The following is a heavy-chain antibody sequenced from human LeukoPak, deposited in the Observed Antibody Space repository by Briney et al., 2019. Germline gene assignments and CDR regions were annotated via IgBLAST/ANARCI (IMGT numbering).Heavy chain of an antibody. CDR1: GFTFSSYA. J-gene: IGHJ4*02. CDR2: ISYDGSNK. D-gene: IGHD2-8*01. CDR3: ARDQSEGYCTNGVCGTFDY. V-gene: IGHV3-30-3*01. Sequence: GGSLRLSCAASGFTFSSYAMHWVRQAPGKGLEWVAVISYDGSNKYYADSVKGRFTISRDNSKNTLYLQMNSLRAEDTAVYYCARDQSEGYCTNGVCGTFDYWGQGTLVTVSS.